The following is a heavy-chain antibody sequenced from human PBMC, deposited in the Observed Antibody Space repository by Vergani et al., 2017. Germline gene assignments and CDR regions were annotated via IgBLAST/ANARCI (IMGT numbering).Heavy chain of an antibody. Sequence: EVQLVESGGGLVQPGGSLRLSCAASGFTFSSYWMSWVRQAPGKGLEWVANIKQDGSEKYYVDSVKGRFTISRDNAKNSLYLQINSLRAEDTAVYYCARGIPGAVADYWGQGTLVTVSS. J-gene: IGHJ4*02. CDR1: GFTFSSYW. D-gene: IGHD6-19*01. V-gene: IGHV3-7*03. CDR2: IKQDGSEK. CDR3: ARGIPGAVADY.